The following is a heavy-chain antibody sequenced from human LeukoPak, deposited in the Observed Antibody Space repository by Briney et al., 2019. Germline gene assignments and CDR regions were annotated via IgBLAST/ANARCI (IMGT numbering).Heavy chain of an antibody. D-gene: IGHD6-13*01. CDR3: ARQVTATGPVDY. CDR1: GGSPSSYC. V-gene: IGHV4-59*08. J-gene: IGHJ4*02. Sequence: KPSETLSLTCSVSGGSPSSYCWDWIRQPPGKGLEWIGYICYSGSTNYNPSLKSRVTMSIDTSKNQFSLKLSSVTAADTAVYYCARQVTATGPVDYWGQGTLVTVSS. CDR2: ICYSGST.